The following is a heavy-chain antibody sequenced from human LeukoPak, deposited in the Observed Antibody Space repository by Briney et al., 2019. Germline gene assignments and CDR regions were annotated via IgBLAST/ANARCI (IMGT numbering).Heavy chain of an antibody. Sequence: GGSLRLSCGGWGFIFSSYWMTWVRHLPGEGGEGGANIRQDESERYFADYVKGRFTISRDNAKKSVYLHMSSLRAEDTALYYCARLSAYYYGSYFYYYMDVWGKGTTVTVSS. V-gene: IGHV3-7*01. J-gene: IGHJ6*03. CDR3: ARLSAYYYGSYFYYYMDV. CDR1: GFIFSSYW. CDR2: IRQDESER. D-gene: IGHD3-10*01.